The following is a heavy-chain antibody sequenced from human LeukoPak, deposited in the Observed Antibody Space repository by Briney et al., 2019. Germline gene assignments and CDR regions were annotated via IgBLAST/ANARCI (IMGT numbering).Heavy chain of an antibody. CDR1: GFTFSNAW. Sequence: GGSFRLSCAASGFTFSNAWMSWVRQAPGKGLEWVSSISSSSSYIYYADSVKGRFTISRDNAKNSLYLQMNSLRAEDTAVYYCARDTSSSSGDWFDPWGQGTLVTVSS. D-gene: IGHD6-6*01. CDR2: ISSSSSYI. J-gene: IGHJ5*02. V-gene: IGHV3-21*01. CDR3: ARDTSSSSGDWFDP.